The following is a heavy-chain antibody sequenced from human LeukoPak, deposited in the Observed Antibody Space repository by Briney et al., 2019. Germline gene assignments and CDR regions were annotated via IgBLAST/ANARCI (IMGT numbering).Heavy chain of an antibody. D-gene: IGHD3-22*01. CDR3: ARTFYCDNIPSPNWFDP. Sequence: GASVKVSCKASGYTFSTYDLTWVRQATGQGLEWMGWMNPNSGNTGYAQRFQGRVTMTRNTSISTAYMELNSLTSVDTAVYYCARTFYCDNIPSPNWFDPWGQGTLVTVSS. CDR2: MNPNSGNT. J-gene: IGHJ5*02. V-gene: IGHV1-8*01. CDR1: GYTFSTYD.